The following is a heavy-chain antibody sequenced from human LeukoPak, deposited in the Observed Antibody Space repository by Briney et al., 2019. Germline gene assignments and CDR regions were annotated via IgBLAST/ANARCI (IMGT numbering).Heavy chain of an antibody. CDR1: GFTFSSYG. V-gene: IGHV3-30*18. Sequence: GSLSLSCAASGFTFSSYGMHWVRQAPGKGLEWVAVISYDGSNKYYADSVEGRFTISRDNSKNTLYLQMNSLRAEDTAVYYCAKARIAAAAYYFDYWGQGTLVTVSS. CDR3: AKARIAAAAYYFDY. D-gene: IGHD6-13*01. CDR2: ISYDGSNK. J-gene: IGHJ4*02.